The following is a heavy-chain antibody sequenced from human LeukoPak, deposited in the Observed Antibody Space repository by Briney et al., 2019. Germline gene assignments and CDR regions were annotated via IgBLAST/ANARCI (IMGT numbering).Heavy chain of an antibody. V-gene: IGHV3-74*01. J-gene: IGHJ4*02. CDR1: GFPLNNLR. D-gene: IGHD1-14*01. Sequence: PGGSLRHSCAASGFPLNNLRIHWVPQAPRNGPVLVSDMNEYSTTIRYADSVKGRFTISRDNAKSILYLQMNNLRAEDTAMYFCARGGVNPVDHWGQGTLVTVSS. CDR3: ARGGVNPVDH. CDR2: MNEYSTTI.